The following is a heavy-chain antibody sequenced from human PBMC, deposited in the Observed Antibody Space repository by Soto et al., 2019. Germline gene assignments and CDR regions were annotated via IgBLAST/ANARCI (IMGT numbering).Heavy chain of an antibody. J-gene: IGHJ4*02. CDR2: IYYTGST. CDR3: ARSNGYSYY. D-gene: IGHD2-15*01. Sequence: SETLSLTCTVSGGSINNHYWSWVRQPPGKGLEWIGYIYYTGSTNYNPSLKSRVTISVDTSKNQFSLNLTSLTAADTAIYYCARSNGYSYYCGQGTLVTVSS. V-gene: IGHV4-59*11. CDR1: GGSINNHY.